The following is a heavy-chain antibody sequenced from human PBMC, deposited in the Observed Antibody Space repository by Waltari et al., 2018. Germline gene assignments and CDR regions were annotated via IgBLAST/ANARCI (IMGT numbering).Heavy chain of an antibody. D-gene: IGHD2-8*02. CDR3: ARGGYCTGGVCYGGYFDL. J-gene: IGHJ2*01. Sequence: QVQLVQSGAEVKKPGSSVKVSCKASGGTFSSYAISWVRQAPGQGLEWMGGIIPIFGTANYAQKFQGRVTITADESTSTAYMELSSLRSEDTAVYYCARGGYCTGGVCYGGYFDLWGRGTLVTVSS. V-gene: IGHV1-69*13. CDR2: IIPIFGTA. CDR1: GGTFSSYA.